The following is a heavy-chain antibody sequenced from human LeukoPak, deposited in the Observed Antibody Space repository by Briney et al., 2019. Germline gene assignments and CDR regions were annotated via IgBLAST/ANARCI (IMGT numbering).Heavy chain of an antibody. CDR2: IYYSGST. D-gene: IGHD6-19*01. CDR3: ANSQGGGGVRVAGT. V-gene: IGHV4-39*01. J-gene: IGHJ4*02. CDR1: GGSISSSSYS. Sequence: SETLSLTCTVSGGSISSSSYSWGWIRQPPGKGLEWIGSIYYSGSTYYNPSLKSRVTISVDTSKNQFSLKLSSVTAADTAVYYCANSQGGGGVRVAGTWGQGTLVTVSS.